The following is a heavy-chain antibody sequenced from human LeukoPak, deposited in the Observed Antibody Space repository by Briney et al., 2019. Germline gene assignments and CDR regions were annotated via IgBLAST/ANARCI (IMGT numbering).Heavy chain of an antibody. J-gene: IGHJ4*02. CDR2: IYYSGST. Sequence: SETLSLTCTVSGGSISSSSYYWSWIRQPPGKGLEWIGYIYYSGSTNYNPSLKGRVTISVDTSKSQFSLKLSSVTAADTAVYYCARDDASSSSFDYWGQGTLVTVSS. V-gene: IGHV4-61*01. D-gene: IGHD6-6*01. CDR3: ARDDASSSSFDY. CDR1: GGSISSSSYY.